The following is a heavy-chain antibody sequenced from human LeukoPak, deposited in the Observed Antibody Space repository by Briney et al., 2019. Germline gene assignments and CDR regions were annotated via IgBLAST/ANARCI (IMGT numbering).Heavy chain of an antibody. CDR1: GFTFSSYA. CDR3: ARSLVVLKGTWFDP. V-gene: IGHV4-30-2*01. Sequence: LRLSCAASGFTFSSYAMSWIRQPPGKGLEWIGYIYHSGSTYYNPSLKSRVTISVDRSKNQFSLKLSSVTAADTAVYYCARSLVVLKGTWFDPWGQGTLVTVSS. D-gene: IGHD1-1*01. CDR2: IYHSGST. J-gene: IGHJ5*02.